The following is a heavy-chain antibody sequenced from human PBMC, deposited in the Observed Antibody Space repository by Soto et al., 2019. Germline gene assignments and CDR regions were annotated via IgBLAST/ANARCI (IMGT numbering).Heavy chain of an antibody. J-gene: IGHJ5*02. CDR3: ARGTPSPLIVRSSRGPWFDP. V-gene: IGHV4-59*08. CDR1: GGSISSYY. Sequence: SATLYLTCTVSGGSISSYYWSWIRQPPGKGLEWIGYMYYGGRTNYNPSLKSRVTISVDTSKMQVSLKLSSVTAADTAVYFCARGTPSPLIVRSSRGPWFDPWGQGTLVTVSS. CDR2: MYYGGRT. D-gene: IGHD2-15*01.